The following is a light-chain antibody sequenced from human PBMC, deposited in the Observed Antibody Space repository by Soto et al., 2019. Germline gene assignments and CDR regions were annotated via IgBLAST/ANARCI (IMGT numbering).Light chain of an antibody. CDR1: QSVPNNY. Sequence: EIVLTQSPGTLSLSPGETVALSCRASQSVPNNYLAWYQQKRDQAPRLLIYGASNRATGIPDRFNGGGSGTDFLLTIIRLEPEDFAVYFCQQYGSSPQTFGQGTKVEIK. J-gene: IGKJ1*01. CDR3: QQYGSSPQT. CDR2: GAS. V-gene: IGKV3-20*01.